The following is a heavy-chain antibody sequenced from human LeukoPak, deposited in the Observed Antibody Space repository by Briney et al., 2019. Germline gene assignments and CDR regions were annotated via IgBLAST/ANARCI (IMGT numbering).Heavy chain of an antibody. J-gene: IGHJ5*02. CDR1: GYTFTSYD. V-gene: IGHV1-8*01. D-gene: IGHD3-22*01. Sequence: ASVKVSCKASGYTFTSYDINWVRQATGQGLEWMGWMNPNSGNTGYAQKFQGRVTMTRNTSISTAYMELSSLRSDDTAVYYCARGSSYYYDMAWFDPWGQGTLVTVSS. CDR3: ARGSSYYYDMAWFDP. CDR2: MNPNSGNT.